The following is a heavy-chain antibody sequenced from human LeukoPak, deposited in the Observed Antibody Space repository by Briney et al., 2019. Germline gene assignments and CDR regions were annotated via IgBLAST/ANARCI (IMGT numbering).Heavy chain of an antibody. CDR1: GGSISSSSYY. CDR3: ARSRYDVVYFDY. Sequence: PSETLSLTCTVSGGSISSSSYYWGWIRQPPGKGLEWIGSIYYSGSTYYNPSLKSRVTISVDTSKNQFSLKLSSVTAADTAVYYCARSRYDVVYFDYWGQGTLVTVSS. V-gene: IGHV4-39*01. CDR2: IYYSGST. J-gene: IGHJ4*02. D-gene: IGHD3-3*01.